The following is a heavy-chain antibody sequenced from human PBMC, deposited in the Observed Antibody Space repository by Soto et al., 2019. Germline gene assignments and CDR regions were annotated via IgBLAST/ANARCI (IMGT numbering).Heavy chain of an antibody. Sequence: QVQLQESGPGLVKPSETLSLTCTGSGDSINTYYWTWIRQPPGKGLEWIGYIYYSGSASYNPSLKSRVTISVDPSTNQFSLRLSSVTAADTAVYYCARGGNTALAYYYFGLEVWGQGTTVTVSS. CDR2: IYYSGSA. CDR1: GDSINTYY. D-gene: IGHD5-18*01. CDR3: ARGGNTALAYYYFGLEV. V-gene: IGHV4-59*01. J-gene: IGHJ6*02.